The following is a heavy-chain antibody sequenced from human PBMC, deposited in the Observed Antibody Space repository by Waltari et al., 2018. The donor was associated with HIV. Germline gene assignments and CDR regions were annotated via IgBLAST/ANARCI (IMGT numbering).Heavy chain of an antibody. J-gene: IGHJ3*02. V-gene: IGHV4-39*01. Sequence: QLQLQESGPGLVKPSETLSLTCTVSGGPISSSSYYWAWIRQPPGKGLEWIGSIYYSGCTYYNPSLKSRVTISVDTSKNQFSPKLSSVTAADTAVYYCARLFQETDAFDIWGQGTMVTVSS. CDR2: IYYSGCT. CDR1: GGPISSSSYY. CDR3: ARLFQETDAFDI.